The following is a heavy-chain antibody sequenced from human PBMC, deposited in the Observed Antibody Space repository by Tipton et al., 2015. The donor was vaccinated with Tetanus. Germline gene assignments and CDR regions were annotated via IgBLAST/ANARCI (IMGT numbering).Heavy chain of an antibody. CDR1: GYTFTSYD. Sequence: QLVQSGAEVKKPGASVKVSCKASGYTFTSYDINWVRQATGQGLEWMGWMNPNSANTGYAQKFQGRVTMTRNTSISTAYMELSSLRSEGTAVYCCGRGPRPYYYDSSGCCAWGKGTLVTVSS. D-gene: IGHD3-22*01. J-gene: IGHJ4*02. CDR2: MNPNSANT. CDR3: GRGPRPYYYDSSGCCA. V-gene: IGHV1-8*01.